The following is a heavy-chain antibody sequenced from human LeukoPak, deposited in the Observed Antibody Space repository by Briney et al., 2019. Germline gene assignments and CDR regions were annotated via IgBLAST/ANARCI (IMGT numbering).Heavy chain of an antibody. Sequence: PGRSLRLACTASGFTFGDYAMSWVRQAPGKGLEWVSVIYSGGNTYYADSVKGRFTISRDNTKNTLYLQMNSLRADDTAVYYCARDVGFIVGATPGAFDIWGQGTMVTVSS. D-gene: IGHD1-26*01. CDR3: ARDVGFIVGATPGAFDI. V-gene: IGHV3-66*01. CDR2: IYSGGNT. CDR1: GFTFGDYA. J-gene: IGHJ3*02.